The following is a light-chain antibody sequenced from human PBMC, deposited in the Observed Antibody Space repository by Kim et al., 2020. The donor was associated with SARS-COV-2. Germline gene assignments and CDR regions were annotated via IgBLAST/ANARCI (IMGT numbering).Light chain of an antibody. Sequence: EILMTQSPATLSLSPGERATLSCRASQSVSRNLAWYQQVPGQPPRLLIYGASTRATGVPARFSGSGSGTEFTLTISNLQSEDFAIYFCQQYDSWLTFGGGTKVDIK. CDR2: GAS. V-gene: IGKV3-15*01. J-gene: IGKJ4*01. CDR1: QSVSRN. CDR3: QQYDSWLT.